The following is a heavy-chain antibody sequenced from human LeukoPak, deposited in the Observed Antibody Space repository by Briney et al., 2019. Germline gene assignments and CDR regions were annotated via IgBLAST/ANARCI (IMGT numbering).Heavy chain of an antibody. CDR2: INGDGSRT. CDR3: ARARITFYYDSNGPYFDY. CDR1: GFTFNSYW. V-gene: IGHV3-74*01. D-gene: IGHD3-22*01. J-gene: IGHJ4*02. Sequence: GGSLRLSCAASGFTFNSYWMYWVRQAPGKGLVWVSRINGDGSRTSYADSVKGRCTISRDNAKNTLYPQMNSLRVEDTAVYYCARARITFYYDSNGPYFDYWGQGNLVTVSS.